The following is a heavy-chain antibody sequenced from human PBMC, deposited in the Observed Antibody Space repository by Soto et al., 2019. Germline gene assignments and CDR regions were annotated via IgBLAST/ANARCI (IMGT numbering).Heavy chain of an antibody. V-gene: IGHV3-66*01. Sequence: EVQLVESGGGLVQPGGSLRLSCAASGFTVSSNYMSWVRQAPGKGLEWVSVIYSGGSTYYADSVKGRFTISRDNSKNTLYLQMNSLRAEDTAVYYCARGHTIFGVVKAFDIWGQGTMVTVSS. CDR3: ARGHTIFGVVKAFDI. CDR2: IYSGGST. J-gene: IGHJ3*02. D-gene: IGHD3-3*01. CDR1: GFTVSSNY.